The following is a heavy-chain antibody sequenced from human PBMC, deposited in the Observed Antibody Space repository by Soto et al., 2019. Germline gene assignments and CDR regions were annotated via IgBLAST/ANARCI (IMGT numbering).Heavy chain of an antibody. V-gene: IGHV1-3*01. CDR1: GYTFPRYA. D-gene: IGHD3-9*01. CDR3: ARRGALTSYYYGSYFHY. Sequence: QVQLVQSGAEVKKPGASVKVSCKASGYTFPRYAMNWVRQAPGQSPEWMGWINPGNGNTKYSQRFQGRVTITRDTTGSTAYMELSSLTCEDTPVYYCARRGALTSYYYGSYFHYWGQGTLVTVSS. CDR2: INPGNGNT. J-gene: IGHJ4*02.